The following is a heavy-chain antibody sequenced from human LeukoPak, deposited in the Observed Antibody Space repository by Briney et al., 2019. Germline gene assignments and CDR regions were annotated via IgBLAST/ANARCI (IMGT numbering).Heavy chain of an antibody. CDR3: ARDSTTVTLPFFDY. J-gene: IGHJ4*02. Sequence: SETLSLTCAVSGVSFSGYYWSWIRQPPGKGLEWIGEINHSGSTNYNPSLKSRITISVDTSKNQFSLKLSSVTAADTAVYYCARDSTTVTLPFFDYWGQGTLVTVSS. D-gene: IGHD4-17*01. CDR1: GVSFSGYY. CDR2: INHSGST. V-gene: IGHV4-34*01.